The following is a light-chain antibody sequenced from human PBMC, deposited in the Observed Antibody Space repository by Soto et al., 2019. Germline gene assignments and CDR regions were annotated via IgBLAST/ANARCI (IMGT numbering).Light chain of an antibody. CDR3: SSYTTSSTHG. CDR2: DVT. V-gene: IGLV2-14*03. Sequence: QSVLTQPASVSGSPGQSITTSCTGTSSDVGYYNYVSWFQQHPGKAPRLVISDVTNRPSGVSNRFSGSKSGNTASLTISGLQAEDEAHYYCSSYTTSSTHGFGTGTKVTV. CDR1: SSDVGYYNY. J-gene: IGLJ1*01.